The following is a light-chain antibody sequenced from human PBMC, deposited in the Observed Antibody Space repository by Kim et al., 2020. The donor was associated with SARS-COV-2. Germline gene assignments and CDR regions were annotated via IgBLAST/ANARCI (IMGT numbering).Light chain of an antibody. J-gene: IGLJ3*02. CDR2: DVN. CDR3: ASYTTASTWG. Sequence: QSALTQPASVSGSPGQSITISCTGTSSDVGAYTFVSWFQHRPGTAPKLIIYDVNERPSGVSNRFFGSKSAKTASLTISGLQAEDEADYCCASYTTASTWGFVGGTQLTVL. V-gene: IGLV2-14*03. CDR1: SSDVGAYTF.